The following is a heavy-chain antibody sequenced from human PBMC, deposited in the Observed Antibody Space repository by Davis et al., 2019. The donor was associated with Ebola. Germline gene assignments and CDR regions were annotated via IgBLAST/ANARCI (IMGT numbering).Heavy chain of an antibody. CDR1: GYTFTSYD. V-gene: IGHV1-8*01. CDR3: ARGYDKRDAFDI. D-gene: IGHD3-22*01. J-gene: IGHJ3*02. CDR2: MNPNSGNT. Sequence: ASVKVSCKASGYTFTSYDINWVRQATGQGLEWMGWMNPNSGNTGYAQKFQGRVTMTRNTSISTAYMELSSLRSEDTAVYYCARGYDKRDAFDIWGQGTMVTVSS.